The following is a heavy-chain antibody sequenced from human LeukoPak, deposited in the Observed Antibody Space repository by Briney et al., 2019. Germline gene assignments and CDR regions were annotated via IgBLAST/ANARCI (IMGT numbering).Heavy chain of an antibody. CDR2: ISGSGGTT. D-gene: IGHD3-22*01. CDR3: AKALYYDSSGSALDY. CDR1: GFIFSSYA. V-gene: IGHV3-23*01. Sequence: GGSLRLSCAASGFIFSSYAMSWVRQAPGKVLEWVSAISGSGGTTYYADSVKGRFTISRDNSKNTLYLQMNSLRAEDTAVYYCAKALYYDSSGSALDYWGQGTLVTVSS. J-gene: IGHJ4*02.